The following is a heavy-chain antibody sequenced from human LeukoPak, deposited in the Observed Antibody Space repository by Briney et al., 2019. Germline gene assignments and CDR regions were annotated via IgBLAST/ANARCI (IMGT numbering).Heavy chain of an antibody. V-gene: IGHV4-38-2*01. Sequence: SETLSLTCGVSGYSISSGYCWGWIRQPPGKGLEWIGSIYQSGRTYYNPSLKSRVTISVDTSKNQFSLKLSSATAADTAVYYCARPTPYCSGGSCYFDYWGQGTLVTVSS. CDR3: ARPTPYCSGGSCYFDY. CDR1: GYSISSGYC. J-gene: IGHJ4*02. CDR2: IYQSGRT. D-gene: IGHD2-15*01.